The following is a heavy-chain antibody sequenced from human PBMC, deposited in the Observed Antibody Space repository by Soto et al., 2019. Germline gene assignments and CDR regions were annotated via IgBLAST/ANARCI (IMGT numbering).Heavy chain of an antibody. CDR2: ISGGGSDT. V-gene: IGHV3-23*01. CDR3: AKDDSLEWFFPLDA. Sequence: EVHLLESGGGLVQPGGSLRLSCSASGFTFRSYAMSWVRQAPGKGLEWVSGISGGGSDTYYSDSVRGRFTISRDNSTNTLYLQMNRLRVEDTAVYFCAKDDSLEWFFPLDAWGQGTLVTVSS. D-gene: IGHD3-3*01. CDR1: GFTFRSYA. J-gene: IGHJ5*02.